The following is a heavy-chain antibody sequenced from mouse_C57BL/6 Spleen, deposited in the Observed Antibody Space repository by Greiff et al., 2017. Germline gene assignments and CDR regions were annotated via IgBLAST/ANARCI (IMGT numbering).Heavy chain of an antibody. CDR1: GFTFSSYA. J-gene: IGHJ2*01. V-gene: IGHV5-4*03. CDR2: ISDGGSYT. D-gene: IGHD4-1*01. CDR3: ARAPNRGVKGLDY. Sequence: DVKLVESGGGLVKPGGSLKLSCAASGFTFSSYAMSWVRQTPEKRLEWVATISDGGSYTYYPDNVKGRFTISRNNAKNNLYLQMNHLKAEDTAMYYCARAPNRGVKGLDYWGQGTTLTVSA.